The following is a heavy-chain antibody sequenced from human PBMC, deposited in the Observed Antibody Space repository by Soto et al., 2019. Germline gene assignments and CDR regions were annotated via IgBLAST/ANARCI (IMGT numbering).Heavy chain of an antibody. D-gene: IGHD3-3*01. CDR2: ISYDGSNK. CDR1: GFTFSSYA. Sequence: QVQLVESGGGVVQPGRSLRLSCAASGFTFSSYAMHWVRQAPGKGLEWVAVISYDGSNKYYADSVKGRFTISRDNSKNTLYLQMNSLRAEDTAVYYCARDAGPGYDFWSPFDPWGQGTLVTVSS. J-gene: IGHJ5*02. V-gene: IGHV3-30-3*01. CDR3: ARDAGPGYDFWSPFDP.